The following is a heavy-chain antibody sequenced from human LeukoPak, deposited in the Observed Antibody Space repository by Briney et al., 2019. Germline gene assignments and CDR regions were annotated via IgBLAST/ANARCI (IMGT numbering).Heavy chain of an antibody. J-gene: IGHJ4*02. Sequence: GGSLRLSCVASGFIFSNYGMNWVRQAPGKGLEWVAAISASGSATSYADSVRGRFTISRDNSKNTLYLQVNSLRAEDTAVYYCAKGGKWDVTPFDYWGQGTLVTVSS. CDR3: AKGGKWDVTPFDY. CDR2: ISASGSAT. V-gene: IGHV3-23*01. CDR1: GFIFSNYG. D-gene: IGHD1-26*01.